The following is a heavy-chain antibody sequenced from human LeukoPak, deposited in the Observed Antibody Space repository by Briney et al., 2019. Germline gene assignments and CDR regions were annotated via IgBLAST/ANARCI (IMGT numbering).Heavy chain of an antibody. CDR3: ARDVWGDRDSYFDR. Sequence: SETLSLTCAVYGGSFSGYYWSWIRQPPGKGLEWIGEINHSGSTNYNPSLKSRVTISVDTSKNQFSLKLSSVTAADTAVYYCARDVWGDRDSYFDRWGQGTLVTVSS. V-gene: IGHV4-34*01. D-gene: IGHD2-21*01. CDR2: INHSGST. CDR1: GGSFSGYY. J-gene: IGHJ4*02.